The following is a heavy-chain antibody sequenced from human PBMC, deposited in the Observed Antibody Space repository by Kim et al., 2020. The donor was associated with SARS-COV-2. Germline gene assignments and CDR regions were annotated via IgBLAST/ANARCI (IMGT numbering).Heavy chain of an antibody. CDR1: GGSFSGYY. D-gene: IGHD3-3*01. J-gene: IGHJ3*02. CDR3: AVDRGTIFGVVIINDAFDI. Sequence: SETLSLTCAVYGGSFSGYYWSWIRQPPGKGLEWIGEINHSGSTTYNPSLKSRVTISVDTSKNQFSLKLNSVTAADTAVYYCAVDRGTIFGVVIINDAFDIWGQGTMVTVSS. V-gene: IGHV4-34*01. CDR2: INHSGST.